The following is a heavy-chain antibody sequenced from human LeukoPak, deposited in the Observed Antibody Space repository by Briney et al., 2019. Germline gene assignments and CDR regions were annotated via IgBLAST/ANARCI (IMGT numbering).Heavy chain of an antibody. J-gene: IGHJ4*02. CDR1: GFTFSSYG. CDR3: AKEGSDHYYFDY. V-gene: IGHV3-30*18. D-gene: IGHD1-14*01. CDR2: ISYDGSNK. Sequence: PGGSLRLPCAASGFTFSSYGMHWVRQAPGKGLEWVAVISYDGSNKYYADSVKGRFTISRDNSKNTLYLQMNSLRAEDTAVYYCAKEGSDHYYFDYWGQGTLVTVSS.